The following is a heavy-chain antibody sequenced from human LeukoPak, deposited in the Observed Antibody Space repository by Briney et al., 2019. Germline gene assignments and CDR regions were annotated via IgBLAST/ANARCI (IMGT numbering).Heavy chain of an antibody. D-gene: IGHD3-10*01. V-gene: IGHV1-2*02. CDR2: INPNSGGT. CDR3: ARDFRLHYYGSGSYLPY. J-gene: IGHJ4*02. CDR1: GYTFTGYY. Sequence: ASVKVSCKASGYTFTGYYMHWVRQAPGQGLEWMGWINPNSGGTNYAQKFQGRVTMTRDTSISTAYMELSRLRSDDTAVYYCARDFRLHYYGSGSYLPYWGQGTLVTVSS.